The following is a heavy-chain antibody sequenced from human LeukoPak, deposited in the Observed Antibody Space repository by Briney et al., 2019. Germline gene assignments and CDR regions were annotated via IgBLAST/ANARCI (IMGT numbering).Heavy chain of an antibody. CDR1: GFTFTTSA. Sequence: ASVKVSCKASGFTFTTSAVQWVRQARGQRLEWIGRIVVGSGNTDHAQKFQGRFTITRDISTSTAYMELSSLTSDDTAVYYCAAVPNANAWYWDDAFDIWGQGTMVTVS. CDR3: AAVPNANAWYWDDAFDI. J-gene: IGHJ3*02. V-gene: IGHV1-58*01. CDR2: IVVGSGNT. D-gene: IGHD2-8*02.